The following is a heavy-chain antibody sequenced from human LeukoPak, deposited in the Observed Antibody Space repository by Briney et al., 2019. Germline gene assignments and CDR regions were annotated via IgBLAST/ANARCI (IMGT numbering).Heavy chain of an antibody. CDR2: IKSKADGETI. Sequence: GGSLRLSGAASGFTFTNAWMNWVRQAPGKGREWVGRIKSKADGETIDYAAPAKGRFTFSRDDSKNMLYLQMNSLRVEDTAVYYCARDGRPLDYWGQGTLVTVSS. V-gene: IGHV3-15*07. J-gene: IGHJ4*02. CDR3: ARDGRPLDY. CDR1: GFTFTNAW.